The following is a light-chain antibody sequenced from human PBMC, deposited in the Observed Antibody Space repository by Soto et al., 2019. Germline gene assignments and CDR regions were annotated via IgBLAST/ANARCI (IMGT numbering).Light chain of an antibody. V-gene: IGLV1-40*01. J-gene: IGLJ3*02. CDR1: SSNIGAGYD. CDR3: QSYDSSLSGSWV. CDR2: GNS. Sequence: QSVRTQPPSVSGAPGQRVTISCTGSSSNIGAGYDVHWYQQLPGTAPKLLIYGNSNRPSGVPDRFSGSKSGTSASLAITGLQAEDAADYYCQSYDSSLSGSWVFGGGTKLTVL.